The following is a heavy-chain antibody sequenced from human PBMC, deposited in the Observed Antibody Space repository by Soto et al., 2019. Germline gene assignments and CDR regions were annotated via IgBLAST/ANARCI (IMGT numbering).Heavy chain of an antibody. J-gene: IGHJ6*02. V-gene: IGHV3-48*02. CDR2: MSSRSLTI. Sequence: EVQLVESGGGLVQPGGSLRVSCAASGFTFSTYSMNWVRQAPGKGLEWVSYMSSRSLTIYYTDSVKGRFTISRDNAKNSLYLQMNSLRXEDTAVYYCARGGSSSDNGMDVWGQGTTVTVSS. D-gene: IGHD6-6*01. CDR1: GFTFSTYS. CDR3: ARGGSSSDNGMDV.